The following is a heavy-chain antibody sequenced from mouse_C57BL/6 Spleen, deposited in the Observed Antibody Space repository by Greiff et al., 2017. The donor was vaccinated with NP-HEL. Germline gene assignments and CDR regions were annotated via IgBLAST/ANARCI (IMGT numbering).Heavy chain of an antibody. Sequence: QVQLQQPGAELVKPGASVKLSCKASGYTFTSYWMHWVKQRPGQGLEWIGMIHPNSGSTNYNEKFKSKATLTVDKSSSTAYMQLSSLTSEDSAVYYCARVGYGSSYYAMDYWGQGTPVTVSS. D-gene: IGHD1-1*01. V-gene: IGHV1-64*01. CDR2: IHPNSGST. CDR1: GYTFTSYW. CDR3: ARVGYGSSYYAMDY. J-gene: IGHJ4*01.